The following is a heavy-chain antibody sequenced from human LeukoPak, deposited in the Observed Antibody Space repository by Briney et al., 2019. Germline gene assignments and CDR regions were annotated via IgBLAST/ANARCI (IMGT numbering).Heavy chain of an antibody. CDR2: IYYSGST. V-gene: IGHV4-59*01. D-gene: IGHD3-3*01. CDR1: GGSISSYY. Sequence: PSETLSLTCTVSGGSISSYYWSWIRQPPGKGLEWIGYIYYSGSTNYNPSLKSRVTISVDTSKNQFSLKLSSVTAADTAVYYCARFYDFWRGYYRGGSYFDYWGQGTLVTVSS. J-gene: IGHJ4*02. CDR3: ARFYDFWRGYYRGGSYFDY.